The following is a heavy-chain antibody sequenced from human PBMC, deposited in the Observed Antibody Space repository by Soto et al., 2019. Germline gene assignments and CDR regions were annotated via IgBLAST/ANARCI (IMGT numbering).Heavy chain of an antibody. D-gene: IGHD4-4*01. J-gene: IGHJ6*02. CDR3: ARLRSNYYYYYGMDV. CDR2: IYPGDSDT. V-gene: IGHV5-51*01. Sequence: GEALKISCKGSGYSFTSYWIGWVRQMPGKGLEWMGIIYPGDSDTRYSPSFQGQVTISADKSISTAYLQWSSLKASDTAMYYCARLRSNYYYYYGMDVWGQGTTVTVSS. CDR1: GYSFTSYW.